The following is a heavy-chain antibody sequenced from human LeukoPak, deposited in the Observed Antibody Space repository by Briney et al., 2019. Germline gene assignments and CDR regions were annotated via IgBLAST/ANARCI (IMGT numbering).Heavy chain of an antibody. J-gene: IGHJ3*02. CDR2: INPNSGGT. Sequence: ASVKVSCKASGYTFTGYYIHWVRQAPGQGLEWMGWINPNSGGTNYAQKFQGRVTMTRDTSISTAYMELSRLRSDDTAVYYCARVKTMGAPLFDAFDIWGQGTMVTVSS. CDR3: ARVKTMGAPLFDAFDI. D-gene: IGHD2-21*01. CDR1: GYTFTGYY. V-gene: IGHV1-2*02.